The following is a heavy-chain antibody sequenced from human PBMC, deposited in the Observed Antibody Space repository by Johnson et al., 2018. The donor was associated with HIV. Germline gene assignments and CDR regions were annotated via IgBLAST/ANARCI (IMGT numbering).Heavy chain of an antibody. CDR2: ISFDGSNK. Sequence: VQLVESGGGVVQPGRSLRLSCTASGFTFSNYGMHWVRQAPGKGLEWVAVISFDGSNKYYADSVKGLSTISRYNSNNTLFLQMNSLRADDTGVYYCAKDKFMFLDNPVDAFDVWGQGTMVTFSS. V-gene: IGHV3-30*18. J-gene: IGHJ3*01. CDR3: AKDKFMFLDNPVDAFDV. CDR1: GFTFSNYG. D-gene: IGHD3/OR15-3a*01.